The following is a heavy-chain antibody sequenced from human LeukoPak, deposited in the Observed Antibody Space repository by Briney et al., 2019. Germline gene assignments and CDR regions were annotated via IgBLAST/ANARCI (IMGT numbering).Heavy chain of an antibody. CDR3: ARGTMVRGVIGYYYYMDV. CDR1: GFTFSSYA. V-gene: IGHV3-30*04. D-gene: IGHD3-10*01. J-gene: IGHJ6*03. Sequence: PGGSMRLSCSASGFTFSSYAMHWVRQAPGKGLEWVAVISYDGSNKYYADSVKGRFTISRDNSKNTLYLQMNSLRAEDTAVYYCARGTMVRGVIGYYYYMDVWGEGTTVTVSS. CDR2: ISYDGSNK.